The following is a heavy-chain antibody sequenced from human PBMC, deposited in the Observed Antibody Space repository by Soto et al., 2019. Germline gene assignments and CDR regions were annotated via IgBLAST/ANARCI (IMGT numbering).Heavy chain of an antibody. J-gene: IGHJ4*02. Sequence: GSLRLSGAASGFTFSSYAMHWVRQAPGKGLEWVAVISYDGSNKYYADSVKGRFTISRDNSKNTLYLQMNSLRAEDTAVYYCAKDRAITMIVVGLDYWGQGTLVTVPQ. CDR1: GFTFSSYA. V-gene: IGHV3-30-3*01. CDR3: AKDRAITMIVVGLDY. D-gene: IGHD3-22*01. CDR2: ISYDGSNK.